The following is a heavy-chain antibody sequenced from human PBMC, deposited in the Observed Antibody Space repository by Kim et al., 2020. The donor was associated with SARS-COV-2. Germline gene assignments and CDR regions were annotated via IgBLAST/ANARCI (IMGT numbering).Heavy chain of an antibody. J-gene: IGHJ5*02. D-gene: IGHD3-9*01. V-gene: IGHV1-8*01. Sequence: ASVKVSCKASGYTFTSYDINWVRQATGQGLEWMGWMNPNSGNTGYAQKFQGRVTMTRNTSISTAYMELSSLRSEDTAVYYCARGKPGLTYYDILTGYPLAYTWFDPWGQGTLVTVSS. CDR2: MNPNSGNT. CDR1: GYTFTSYD. CDR3: ARGKPGLTYYDILTGYPLAYTWFDP.